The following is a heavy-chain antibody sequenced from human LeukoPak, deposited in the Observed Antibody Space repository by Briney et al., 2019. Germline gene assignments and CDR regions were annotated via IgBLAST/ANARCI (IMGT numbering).Heavy chain of an antibody. CDR3: ARGGAVTTDDDAFDI. J-gene: IGHJ3*02. Sequence: ASVKVSCKASGYTFTSYGISWVRQAPGQGLEWMGWISAYNGNTNYAQKLQGRVAMTTDTSTSTAYMKLRSLRSDDTAVYYCARGGAVTTDDDAFDIWGQGTMVTVSS. D-gene: IGHD4-17*01. CDR1: GYTFTSYG. CDR2: ISAYNGNT. V-gene: IGHV1-18*01.